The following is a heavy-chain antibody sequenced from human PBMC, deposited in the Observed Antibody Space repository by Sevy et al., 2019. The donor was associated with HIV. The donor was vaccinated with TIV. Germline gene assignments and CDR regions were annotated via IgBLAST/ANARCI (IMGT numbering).Heavy chain of an antibody. D-gene: IGHD3-22*01. CDR2: ISGSGGTT. J-gene: IGHJ1*01. CDR3: AKDSDGSIYYNPFDI. CDR1: GFTFRNYP. Sequence: GGSLRLSCAASGFTFRNYPMSWVRQAPGKGLEWVSAISGSGGTTHYSDTVKGRFTIPRDNSKKTLYLQMNSVRAEDRAVDFYAKDSDGSIYYNPFDIWGPGTLVTVSS. V-gene: IGHV3-23*01.